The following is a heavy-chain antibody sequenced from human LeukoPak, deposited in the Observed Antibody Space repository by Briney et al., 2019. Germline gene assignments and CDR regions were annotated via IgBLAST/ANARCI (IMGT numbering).Heavy chain of an antibody. CDR2: IYHSGST. D-gene: IGHD6-6*01. CDR1: GYSISSGYY. CDR3: ARVGKLIAARTLVDAFDI. V-gene: IGHV4-38-2*02. Sequence: SETLSLTCTVSGYSISSGYYWGWIRQPPGKGLEWIGSIYHSGSTNYNPSLKSRVTISVDTSKNQFSLKLSSVTAADTAVYYCARVGKLIAARTLVDAFDIWGQGTMVTVSS. J-gene: IGHJ3*02.